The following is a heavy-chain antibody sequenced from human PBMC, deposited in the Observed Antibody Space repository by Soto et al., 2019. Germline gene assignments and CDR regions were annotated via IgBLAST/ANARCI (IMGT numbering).Heavy chain of an antibody. CDR2: IHYSGST. CDR1: GGSIRPYY. J-gene: IGHJ4*02. V-gene: IGHV4-59*12. CDR3: AREDDYYAFDI. D-gene: IGHD3-22*01. Sequence: KPSETLSLTCDVSGGSIRPYYWNWVRLPPGKGLEWIGYIHYSGSTSYNPSLKSRLTMTVDTSKNQFTLRLTSVTAADTAFYYCAREDDYYAFDIWGQGALVTVSS.